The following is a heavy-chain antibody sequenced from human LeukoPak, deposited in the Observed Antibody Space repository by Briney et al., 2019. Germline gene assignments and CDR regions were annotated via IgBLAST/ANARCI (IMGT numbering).Heavy chain of an antibody. D-gene: IGHD3-22*01. CDR2: IYHSETT. Sequence: SETLSLTCSVSGGSISSSSDYWGWVRQPPGKGLEWIGSIYHSETTYYNPSLKSRVIMSVDTSKNQFSLKLNSVTAADTAVYYCGRPNPDSSGYYGSFDPWGQGILVTVSS. V-gene: IGHV4-39*01. CDR1: GGSISSSSDY. CDR3: GRPNPDSSGYYGSFDP. J-gene: IGHJ5*02.